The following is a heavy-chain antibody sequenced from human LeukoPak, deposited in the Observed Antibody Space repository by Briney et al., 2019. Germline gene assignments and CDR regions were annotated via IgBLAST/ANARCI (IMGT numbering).Heavy chain of an antibody. CDR3: ARGLVPYYYYGMDV. V-gene: IGHV1-18*01. CDR1: GYTFTSYG. CDR2: ISAYNGNT. D-gene: IGHD2-8*02. Sequence: VASVKVSCKASGYTFTSYGISWVRQARGQGLEWMGWISAYNGNTNYAQKLQGRVTMTTDTSTSTAYMELRSLRSDDTAVYYCARGLVPYYYYGMDVWGQGTTVTVSS. J-gene: IGHJ6*02.